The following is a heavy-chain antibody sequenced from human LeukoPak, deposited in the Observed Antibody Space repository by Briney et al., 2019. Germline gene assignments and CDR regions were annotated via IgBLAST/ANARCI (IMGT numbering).Heavy chain of an antibody. Sequence: SQTLSPTCTVSGGSISSGGYYWSWIRQPPGKGLEWIGYIYHSGSTYYNPSLKSRVTISVDRSKNQFSLKLSSVTAADTAVYYCARAGHYDFWSGYLAPFDYWGQGTLVTVSS. V-gene: IGHV4-30-2*01. CDR3: ARAGHYDFWSGYLAPFDY. J-gene: IGHJ4*02. CDR1: GGSISSGGYY. CDR2: IYHSGST. D-gene: IGHD3-3*01.